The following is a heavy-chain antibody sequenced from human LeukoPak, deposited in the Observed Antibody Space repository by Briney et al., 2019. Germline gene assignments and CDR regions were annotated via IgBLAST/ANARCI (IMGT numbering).Heavy chain of an antibody. J-gene: IGHJ4*02. CDR1: GYTFTGYY. CDR3: ARAQNDFWSGYYLSY. CDR2: INPNSGGT. V-gene: IGHV1-2*02. Sequence: GASVKVSCKASGYTFTGYYMHWVRQAPGQGLEWMGWINPNSGGTNYAQKFQGRVTMTRDTSISTAYMELSRLRSDDTAVYYCARAQNDFWSGYYLSYWGQGTLVTVSS. D-gene: IGHD3-3*01.